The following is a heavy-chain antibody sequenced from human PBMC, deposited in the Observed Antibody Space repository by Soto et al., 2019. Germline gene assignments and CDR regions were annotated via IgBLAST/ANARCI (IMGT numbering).Heavy chain of an antibody. J-gene: IGHJ4*02. CDR2: ISTYNGNT. CDR3: ARDYYSEPRYFDY. Sequence: QIQLVQSGGEVKKPGASVKVSCKASGYTFTSYGISWVRQAPGQGLEWIGWISTYNGNTNYAQKVQGRVTMTTDTSTSPANVELRSLRSDDTAVYYCARDYYSEPRYFDYWGQGTPVTVSS. V-gene: IGHV1-18*04. D-gene: IGHD3-22*01. CDR1: GYTFTSYG.